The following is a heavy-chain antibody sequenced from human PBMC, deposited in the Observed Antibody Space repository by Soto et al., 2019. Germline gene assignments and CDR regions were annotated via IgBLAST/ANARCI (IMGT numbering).Heavy chain of an antibody. CDR1: GGSISSGGYY. Sequence: QVQLQESGPGLVKPSQTLSLTCTVSGGSISSGGYYWSWIRQHPGKGLEWIGYIYYSGSTYYNPDLKSRVTISVDASKNQFSLKLSSVTAADTAVYYCARDSGIAVAGPHYYYGSDVWGQGTTVTVSS. D-gene: IGHD6-19*01. J-gene: IGHJ6*02. CDR3: ARDSGIAVAGPHYYYGSDV. V-gene: IGHV4-31*03. CDR2: IYYSGST.